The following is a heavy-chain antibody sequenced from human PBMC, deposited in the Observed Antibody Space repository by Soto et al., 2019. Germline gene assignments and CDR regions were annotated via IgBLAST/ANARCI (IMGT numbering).Heavy chain of an antibody. CDR1: GFPFSSYG. D-gene: IGHD6-19*01. CDR3: ARDCTDSGWYYYYYGMDV. V-gene: IGHV3-30*02. J-gene: IGHJ6*02. Sequence: GGSLRLSCAASGFPFSSYGLHWVRQAPGKGLDWVAFRRNDGSTKYYADSVKGRFTISRVNSKNTLYLQMNSLRAEDTAVYYCARDCTDSGWYYYYYGMDVRGQGTTVTLAS. CDR2: RRNDGSTK.